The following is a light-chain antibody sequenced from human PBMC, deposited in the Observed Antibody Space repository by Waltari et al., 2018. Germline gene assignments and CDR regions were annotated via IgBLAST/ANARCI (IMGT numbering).Light chain of an antibody. Sequence: QSALTPPASMSGSPGQSITISCTGTSNDLGRYNLVSWYQQHPGKAPKLMIYEVTKRPSGVSNRFSGSKSGNTASLTISGLQAEDEADYYCCPYTSNSTLIFGGGTKLTVL. J-gene: IGLJ2*01. V-gene: IGLV2-23*02. CDR2: EVT. CDR1: SNDLGRYNL. CDR3: CPYTSNSTLI.